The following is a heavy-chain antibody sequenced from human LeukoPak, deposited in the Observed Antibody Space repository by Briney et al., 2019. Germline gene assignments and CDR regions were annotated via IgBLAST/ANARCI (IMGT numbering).Heavy chain of an antibody. Sequence: SVKVSCKTSGGTFNNSAISWVRQAPGQGLEWLGGIMPLFGTAGYAQKFQGRVTITTDESTSTAYMELSSLRSEDTAVYYCTASTMVVTSSFDYWGQGTLVTVSS. CDR3: TASTMVVTSSFDY. V-gene: IGHV1-69*05. D-gene: IGHD4-23*01. J-gene: IGHJ4*02. CDR1: GGTFNNSA. CDR2: IMPLFGTA.